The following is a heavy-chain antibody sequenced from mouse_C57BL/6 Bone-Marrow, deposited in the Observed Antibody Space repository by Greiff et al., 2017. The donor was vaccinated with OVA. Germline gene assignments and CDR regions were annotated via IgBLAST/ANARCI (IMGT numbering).Heavy chain of an antibody. V-gene: IGHV1-55*01. CDR3: ERCLWYFDV. CDR2: VYPGSGST. CDR1: GYTFTSYW. J-gene: IGHJ1*03. Sequence: QVQLQQPGAELVKPGASVKMSCKASGYTFTSYWITWVRQSPGQGLEWIGDVYPGSGSTNYNEKVKSKATLTVDTSSSTADMQLSRLTSEDSAVYDCERCLWYFDVWGTGTTVTVSS. D-gene: IGHD6-5*01.